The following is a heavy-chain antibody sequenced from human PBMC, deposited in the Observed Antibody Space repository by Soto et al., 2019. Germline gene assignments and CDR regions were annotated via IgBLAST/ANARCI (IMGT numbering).Heavy chain of an antibody. CDR1: GGSVNNISDY. J-gene: IGHJ6*02. CDR2: IYYSGSA. Sequence: QVQLQESGPGLVKPSETLSLTCTVSGGSVNNISDYWSWVRQPPGKGLEWIGDIYYSGSADYNPSLGSRVTISLDTSENQFSLKLSSVTTADTAVYYCARGVGFGYYYYHMDLGGQGTTVTVSS. V-gene: IGHV4-61*01. CDR3: ARGVGFGYYYYHMDL. D-gene: IGHD3-10*01.